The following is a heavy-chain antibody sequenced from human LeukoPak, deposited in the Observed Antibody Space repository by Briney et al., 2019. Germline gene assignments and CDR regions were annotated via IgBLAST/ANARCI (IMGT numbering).Heavy chain of an antibody. CDR2: INHSGST. CDR1: GGSFSGYY. CDR3: ARGGYNWNWGVI. Sequence: PSETLSLTCAVYGGSFSGYYWSWIRQPPGKGLEWIGEINHSGSTNYNPSLKSRVTISVDTSKNQFSLKLSSVTAADTAVYYCARGGYNWNWGVIWGQGTMVTVSS. V-gene: IGHV4-34*01. D-gene: IGHD1-7*01. J-gene: IGHJ3*02.